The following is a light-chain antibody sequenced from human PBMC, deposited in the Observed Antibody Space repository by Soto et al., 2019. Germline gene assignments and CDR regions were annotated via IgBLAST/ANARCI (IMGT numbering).Light chain of an antibody. CDR1: QSVSSSY. CDR3: QQYGSSPHT. CDR2: GAS. V-gene: IGKV3-20*01. Sequence: EIVLTQSPGTLSLSPGERATLSCRASQSVSSSYLAWYQQKPGQAPRLLIYGASSRATGIPDRFSGSGSGKDFTLTISRPEPEDFAVYYCQQYGSSPHTFGQGTKLEIK. J-gene: IGKJ2*01.